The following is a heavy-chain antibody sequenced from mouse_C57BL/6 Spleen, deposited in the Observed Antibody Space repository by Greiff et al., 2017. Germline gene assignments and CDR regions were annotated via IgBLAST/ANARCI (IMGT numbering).Heavy chain of an antibody. Sequence: QVQLQQPGAELVKPGASVKVSCKASGYTFTSYWMHWVKQRPGQGLEWIGRIHPSDSDTNYNRKFKGKATLTVDKSSSTAYMQLSSLTSEDSAVYYCAMGYGNPAWFAYWGQGTLVTVSA. D-gene: IGHD2-10*02. V-gene: IGHV1-74*01. CDR1: GYTFTSYW. CDR2: IHPSDSDT. CDR3: AMGYGNPAWFAY. J-gene: IGHJ3*01.